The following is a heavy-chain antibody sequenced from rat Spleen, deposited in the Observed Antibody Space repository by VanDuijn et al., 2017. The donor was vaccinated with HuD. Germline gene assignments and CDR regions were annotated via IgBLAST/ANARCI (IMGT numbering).Heavy chain of an antibody. D-gene: IGHD4-3*01. Sequence: QVQLKESGPGLVQPSETLSLTCTVSGFSLSSHSVSWVRQPSGKGPEWMGRVWYDGDTAYNSALKSRLSISRDTSKSQVFLKMNSLQSEDTAIYYCSGPGVDHWGQGVMVTVSS. J-gene: IGHJ2*01. V-gene: IGHV2-34*01. CDR1: GFSLSSHS. CDR3: SGPGVDH. CDR2: VWYDGDT.